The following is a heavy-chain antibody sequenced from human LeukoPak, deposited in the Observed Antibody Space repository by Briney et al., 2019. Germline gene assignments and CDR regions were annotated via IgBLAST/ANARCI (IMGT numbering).Heavy chain of an antibody. D-gene: IGHD3-10*01. CDR3: ARGVIQGTMVRGANNWFDP. CDR1: GYTFTGYY. Sequence: ASVKVSCKASGYTFTGYYIHWVRQAPGQGLEWMGWINPNSGGTNYAQKFQGRVTMTRDTSISTAYMELSSLRSDDTAVYYCARGVIQGTMVRGANNWFDPWGQGTLVTVSS. J-gene: IGHJ5*02. CDR2: INPNSGGT. V-gene: IGHV1-2*02.